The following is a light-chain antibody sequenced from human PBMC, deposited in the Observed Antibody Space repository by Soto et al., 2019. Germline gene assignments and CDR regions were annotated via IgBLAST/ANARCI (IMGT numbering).Light chain of an antibody. Sequence: QSVLTQPPSVSGAPGQRVTISCTGSSSNIGAFYDVHWYQQLPGTAPKLLIYGNSNRPSGVPDRFSGSKSGTSASLAITGLQAEDEANHYCQSYDSSLSGWVFGGGTKLTVL. J-gene: IGLJ3*02. V-gene: IGLV1-40*01. CDR1: SSNIGAFYD. CDR2: GNS. CDR3: QSYDSSLSGWV.